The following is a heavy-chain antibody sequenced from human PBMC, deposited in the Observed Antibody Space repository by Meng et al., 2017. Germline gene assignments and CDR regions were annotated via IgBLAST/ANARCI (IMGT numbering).Heavy chain of an antibody. D-gene: IGHD3-3*01. CDR1: GGSISSYY. CDR3: ARGYDFWSGQYYFDY. Sequence: RPESGPGLVQPSETLVPTCSVSGGSISSYYWSWIRQPPGKGLEWIGYIYYSGSTNYNPSLKSRVTISVDTSKNQFSLKLSSVTAADTAVYYCARGYDFWSGQYYFDYWGQGTLVTVSS. CDR2: IYYSGST. J-gene: IGHJ4*02. V-gene: IGHV4-59*01.